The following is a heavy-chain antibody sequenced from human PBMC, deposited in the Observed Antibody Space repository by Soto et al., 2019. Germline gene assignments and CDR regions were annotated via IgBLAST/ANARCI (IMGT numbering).Heavy chain of an antibody. V-gene: IGHV3-23*01. D-gene: IGHD2-21*01. J-gene: IGHJ3*02. CDR2: VSDNGGSRGGT. CDR1: GFMFNNSA. CDR3: ARAKAVVIAALDI. Sequence: EVELLESGGGLVQPGGSLRLSCKASGFMFNNSAMTWVRQAPGQGLQWVASVSDNGGSRGGTYYADSVKGRFTISRDNSKNTLYLQLDSPTSADTAVYYCARAKAVVIAALDIWGQGTMVTVSS.